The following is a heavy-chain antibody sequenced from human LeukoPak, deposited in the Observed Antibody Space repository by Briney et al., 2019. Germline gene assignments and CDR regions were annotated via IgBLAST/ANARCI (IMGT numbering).Heavy chain of an antibody. V-gene: IGHV1-46*03. J-gene: IGHJ3*02. D-gene: IGHD2-21*01. CDR1: GYTFTSYY. CDR2: INPSGGST. Sequence: ASVKVSCKASGYTFTSYYMHWVRQAPGQGLEWMGIINPSGGSTSYAQKFQGRVTMTRDTSTSTVYMELSSLRSEDTAVYYCARGCGGDRYRPGLGAFDIWGQGTMVTVTS. CDR3: ARGCGGDRYRPGLGAFDI.